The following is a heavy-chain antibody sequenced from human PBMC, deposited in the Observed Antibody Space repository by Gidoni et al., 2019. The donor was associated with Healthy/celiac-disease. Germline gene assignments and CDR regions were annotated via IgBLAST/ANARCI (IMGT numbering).Heavy chain of an antibody. D-gene: IGHD6-6*01. CDR1: GFTFSSYW. CDR3: ARDKSIAALDWFDP. J-gene: IGHJ5*02. CDR2: LKQDGSEK. V-gene: IGHV3-7*03. Sequence: EVQLVESGGGLVQPGGSLRLSCAASGFTFSSYWMSWVRQAPGKGLEWVANLKQDGSEKYYVDSLKGRFTISRDNAKNSLYLQMNSLRAEDTAVYYCARDKSIAALDWFDPWGQGTLVTVSS.